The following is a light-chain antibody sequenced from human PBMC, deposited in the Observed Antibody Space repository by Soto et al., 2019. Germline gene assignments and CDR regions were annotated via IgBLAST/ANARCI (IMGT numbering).Light chain of an antibody. CDR3: QQYSSQPRT. CDR2: DAS. CDR1: QSISNW. J-gene: IGKJ1*01. V-gene: IGKV1-5*01. Sequence: DIQMTQSPSTLSASVGDRVTITCRASQSISNWLAWYQQKPGKAPKLLIYDASTLDSGVPSRFSGSGSGTQLTLTISGLQPDDVATYYCQQYSSQPRTFGQGTKVDIK.